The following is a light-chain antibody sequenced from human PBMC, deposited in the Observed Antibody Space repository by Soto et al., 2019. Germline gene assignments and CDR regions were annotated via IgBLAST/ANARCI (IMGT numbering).Light chain of an antibody. CDR1: SGSIANNY. J-gene: IGLJ2*01. CDR2: ENN. Sequence: NFMLTQPHSVSESPGKTLSISCTRSSGSIANNYVQWYQQRPVSAPTTVIYENNQRLSGVPDRFSDSTDGSSNSASLTISGLQTEDEADYYCQSYDSDLVVFGGGTKLTVL. V-gene: IGLV6-57*04. CDR3: QSYDSDLVV.